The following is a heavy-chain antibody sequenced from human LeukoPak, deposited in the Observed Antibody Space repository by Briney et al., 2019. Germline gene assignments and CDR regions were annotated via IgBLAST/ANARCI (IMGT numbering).Heavy chain of an antibody. V-gene: IGHV3-30*18. D-gene: IGHD5-18*01. CDR3: ANRGYSYGYYFDY. J-gene: IGHJ4*02. Sequence: PGGSLRLSCAASGFTFSSYGMHWVRQAPGKGLEWVAVISYDGSNKYYADSVKGRFTISRDNSKNTLYLQMNSLRAEDPAVYYCANRGYSYGYYFDYRGQGTLVTVSS. CDR2: ISYDGSNK. CDR1: GFTFSSYG.